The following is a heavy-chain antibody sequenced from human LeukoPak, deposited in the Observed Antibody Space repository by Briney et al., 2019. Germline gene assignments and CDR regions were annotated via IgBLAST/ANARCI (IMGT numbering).Heavy chain of an antibody. CDR1: AGTFSSYA. D-gene: IGHD2-2*01. J-gene: IGHJ4*02. CDR3: ARGGTSWGPYYFDY. Sequence: SVTVSCKASAGTFSSYAISWVRQATGQGLEWLGGIIPIFGTANYAQKFQGRVTITADESTSTAYMELSSLRSEDTAVYYCARGGTSWGPYYFDYWGQGTLVTVSS. V-gene: IGHV1-69*13. CDR2: IIPIFGTA.